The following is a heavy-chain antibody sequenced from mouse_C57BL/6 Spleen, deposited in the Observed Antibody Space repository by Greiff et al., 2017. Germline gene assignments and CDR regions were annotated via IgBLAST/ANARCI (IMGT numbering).Heavy chain of an antibody. CDR3: ARWGSHSSGLPYYAMDY. D-gene: IGHD3-2*02. J-gene: IGHJ4*01. Sequence: QVQLQQSGPELVKPGASVKISCKASGYAFSSSWMNWVKQRPGKGLEWIGRIYPGDGDTNYNGKFKGKATLTADKSSSTAYMQLSSLTSEDSAVYFCARWGSHSSGLPYYAMDYWGQGTSVTVSS. CDR1: GYAFSSSW. V-gene: IGHV1-82*01. CDR2: IYPGDGDT.